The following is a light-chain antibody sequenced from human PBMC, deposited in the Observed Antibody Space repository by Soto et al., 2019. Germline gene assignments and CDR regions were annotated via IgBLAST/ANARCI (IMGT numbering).Light chain of an antibody. Sequence: QSALTQPAYVSGSRGQSITISCTGTRSDVGGYNYVSWYQQHPGKAPKLMIYDVSNRPSGVSNRFSGSKSGNTASLTISGRQAEDEADYYCSSYTSSTTLLFGGGPRLPGL. J-gene: IGLJ2*01. CDR2: DVS. CDR1: RSDVGGYNY. V-gene: IGLV2-14*01. CDR3: SSYTSSTTLL.